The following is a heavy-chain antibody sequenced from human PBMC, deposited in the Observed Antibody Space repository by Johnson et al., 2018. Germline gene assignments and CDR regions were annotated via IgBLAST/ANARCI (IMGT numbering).Heavy chain of an antibody. D-gene: IGHD3-3*01. V-gene: IGHV3-9*01. CDR2: ISWNGGNI. CDR1: GFTFDDYA. CDR3: AKAPVGWLGEGAEYFQH. Sequence: EVQPVESGGGLVQPGRSXRLSCAASGFTFDDYAMHWVRQAPGKGLEWVSGISWNGGNIGYADSVEGRFTISSDNAKNSLYLQMNSLRPEDTALYYCAKAPVGWLGEGAEYFQHWGQGTLVTVSS. J-gene: IGHJ1*01.